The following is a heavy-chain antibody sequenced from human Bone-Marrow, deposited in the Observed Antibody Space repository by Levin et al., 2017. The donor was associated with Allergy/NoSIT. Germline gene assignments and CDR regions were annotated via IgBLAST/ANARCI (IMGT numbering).Heavy chain of an antibody. CDR3: AKDLHLDCSSTTCDGRPSMEYYEYGMDV. V-gene: IGHV3-23*01. D-gene: IGHD2-2*01. CDR2: ISGRGDRT. Sequence: GESLKISCAASGFTFGDYAMSWVRQAPGKGLEWVSGISGRGDRTNYADSVKGRFTLSRDNSKNTLYLQMYSLGAEDTAVYYCAKDLHLDCSSTTCDGRPSMEYYEYGMDVWGRGTTVTVSS. J-gene: IGHJ6*01. CDR1: GFTFGDYA.